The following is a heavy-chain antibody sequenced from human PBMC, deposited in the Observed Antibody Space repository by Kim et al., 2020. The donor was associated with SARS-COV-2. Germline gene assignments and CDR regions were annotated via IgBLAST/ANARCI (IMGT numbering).Heavy chain of an antibody. V-gene: IGHV3-30-3*01. CDR2: ISYDGSNK. D-gene: IGHD3-3*01. CDR1: GFTFSSYA. Sequence: GGSLRLSCAASGFTFSSYAMHWVRQAPGKGLEWVAVISYDGSNKYYADSVKGRFTISRDNSKNTLYLQMNSLRAEDTAVYYCARGTYYDFWSGYKIPNY. CDR3: ARGTYYDFWSGYKIPNY. J-gene: IGHJ6*01.